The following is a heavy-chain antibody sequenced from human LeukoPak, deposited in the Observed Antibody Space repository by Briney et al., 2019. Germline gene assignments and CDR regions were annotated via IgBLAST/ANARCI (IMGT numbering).Heavy chain of an antibody. D-gene: IGHD1-14*01. CDR2: IRYDGSNK. CDR1: GFTFSSYG. V-gene: IGHV3-30*02. J-gene: IGHJ4*02. CDR3: AKDRGSVYDVSHDY. Sequence: GGSLRLSCAASGFTFSSYGMHWVRQAPGKGLEWVAFIRYDGSNKYYADSVKGRFTISRDNSKNTLYLQMNSLRAEDTAVYYCAKDRGSVYDVSHDYWGQGTLVTVSS.